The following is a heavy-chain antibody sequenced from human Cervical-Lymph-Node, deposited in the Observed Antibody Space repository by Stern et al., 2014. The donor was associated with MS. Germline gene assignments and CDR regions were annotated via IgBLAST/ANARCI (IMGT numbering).Heavy chain of an antibody. D-gene: IGHD3-22*01. CDR1: GFTFTNSA. CDR3: AEEDDYYDSSGNDAFDI. CDR2: IVVDNGHT. Sequence: QMQLVQSGPEVKKPGTSVKVSCKASGFTFTNSAVQWVRQARGQRLEWMGWIVVDNGHTNYAQKVQGRVAIPKDMSTSTAYMELSSLRAEDTAVYDCAEEDDYYDSSGNDAFDIWGQGTMVTVSS. V-gene: IGHV1-58*01. J-gene: IGHJ3*02.